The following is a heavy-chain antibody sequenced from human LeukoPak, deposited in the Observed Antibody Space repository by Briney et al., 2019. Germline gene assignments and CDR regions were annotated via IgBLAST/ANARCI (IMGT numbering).Heavy chain of an antibody. CDR3: ARDWSGYSTSYYGMDV. CDR2: ISSSSSYI. J-gene: IGHJ6*02. CDR1: GFTFSSYS. V-gene: IGHV3-21*01. D-gene: IGHD3-3*01. Sequence: GGSLRLSCAASGFTFSSYSMNWVRQAPGKGLEWVSSISSSSSYIYYADSVKGRFTISRDNAKNSLYLQMNSLRAEDTAVYYCARDWSGYSTSYYGMDVRGQGTTVTVSS.